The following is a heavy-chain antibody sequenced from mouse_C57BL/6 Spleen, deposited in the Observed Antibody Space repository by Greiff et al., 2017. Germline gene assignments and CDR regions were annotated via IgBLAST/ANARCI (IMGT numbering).Heavy chain of an antibody. V-gene: IGHV1-80*01. Sequence: QVQLQQSGAELVKPGASVKISCKASGYAFSSYWMNWVKQRPGKGLEWIGQIYPGDGDTNYNGKFKGKATLTAAKSSSTAYMQLSSLTSEDSAVYFCASATVVANDYWYFDVWGTGTTVTVSS. CDR2: IYPGDGDT. D-gene: IGHD1-1*01. J-gene: IGHJ1*03. CDR3: ASATVVANDYWYFDV. CDR1: GYAFSSYW.